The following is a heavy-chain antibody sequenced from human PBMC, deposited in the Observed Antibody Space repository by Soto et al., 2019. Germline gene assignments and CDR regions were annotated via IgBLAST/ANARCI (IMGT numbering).Heavy chain of an antibody. CDR2: IWYDGSNK. CDR3: ARGASGTTVDY. D-gene: IGHD1-1*01. J-gene: IGHJ4*02. V-gene: IGHV3-33*01. CDR1: GFTFSSYN. Sequence: QVQLVESGGGVVQPGRSLRLSCAASGFTFSSYNMHWVRQAPGKGLEWVAGIWYDGSNKDYADSVKGRVTISRDNSKNTLYLQMNSLRAEDTAVYYYARGASGTTVDYWGQGTLVTVSS.